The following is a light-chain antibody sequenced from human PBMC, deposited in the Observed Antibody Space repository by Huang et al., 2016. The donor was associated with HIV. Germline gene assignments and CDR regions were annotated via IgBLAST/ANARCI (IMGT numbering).Light chain of an antibody. CDR2: GAS. CDR1: QSVSSN. V-gene: IGKV3-15*01. J-gene: IGKJ1*01. Sequence: EIVMTQSPATLSVSPGERATLSCRASQSVSSNFAWYQQKPGQAPRLLIYGASTRATGIPARFSGSGSGTEITLTISSLQSEDFAVYFCQQYNNWPPWTFGQGTKEEIK. CDR3: QQYNNWPPWT.